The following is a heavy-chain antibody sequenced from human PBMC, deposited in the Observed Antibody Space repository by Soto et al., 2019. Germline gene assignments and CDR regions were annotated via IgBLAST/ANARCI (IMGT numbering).Heavy chain of an antibody. CDR3: ARVGFNGYNPEGLDP. Sequence: EVQLVESGGGLVQPGGSLRLSCAASGFTVSSNYMSWVRQAPGKGLEWVSVIYSGGSTYYADSVKGRFTISRDNSKNTLYLQMNSLRAEDTAVYYCARVGFNGYNPEGLDPWGQGTLVTVSS. V-gene: IGHV3-66*01. J-gene: IGHJ5*02. D-gene: IGHD5-12*01. CDR1: GFTVSSNY. CDR2: IYSGGST.